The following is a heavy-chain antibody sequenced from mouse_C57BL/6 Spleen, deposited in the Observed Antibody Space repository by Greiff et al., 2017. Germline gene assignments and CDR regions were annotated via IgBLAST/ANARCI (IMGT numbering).Heavy chain of an antibody. CDR3: ARWGSNYFDY. D-gene: IGHD5-1*01. J-gene: IGHJ2*01. V-gene: IGHV1-85*01. Sequence: VKLVESGPELVKPGASVKLSCKASGYTFTSYDINWVKQRPGQGLEWIGWIYPRDGSTKYNEKFKGKATLTVDTSSSTAYMELHSLTSEDSAVYFCARWGSNYFDYWGQGTTLTVSS. CDR1: GYTFTSYD. CDR2: IYPRDGST.